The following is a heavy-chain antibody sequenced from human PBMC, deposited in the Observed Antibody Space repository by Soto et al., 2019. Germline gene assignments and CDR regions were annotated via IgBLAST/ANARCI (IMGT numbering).Heavy chain of an antibody. V-gene: IGHV3-23*01. CDR3: AKQTGVSGSYYYNAIDY. Sequence: GGSLRLSCAASGFTFSSCAMGWVRQAPGKGLGWVSSISGSGGSTYYADSVKGRFTISRDNSENTLYLQMNSLRAEDTAVYYCAKQTGVSGSYYYNAIDYWGQGTLVTVSS. CDR2: ISGSGGST. J-gene: IGHJ4*02. D-gene: IGHD3-10*01. CDR1: GFTFSSCA.